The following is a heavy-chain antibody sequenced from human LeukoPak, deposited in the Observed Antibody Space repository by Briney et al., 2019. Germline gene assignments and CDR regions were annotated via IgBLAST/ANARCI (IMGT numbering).Heavy chain of an antibody. D-gene: IGHD3-22*01. Sequence: PGGSLRLSCAASGFTFSSYAMHWVRQAPGKGLEWVAVISYDGSNKYYADSVKGRFTISRDNSKNTLYLQMNSLRAEDTAVYYRARDRLDVWGKGTTVTVSS. V-gene: IGHV3-30*04. CDR1: GFTFSSYA. CDR2: ISYDGSNK. J-gene: IGHJ6*04. CDR3: ARDRLDV.